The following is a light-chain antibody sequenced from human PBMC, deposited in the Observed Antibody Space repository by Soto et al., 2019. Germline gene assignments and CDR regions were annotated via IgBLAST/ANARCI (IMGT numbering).Light chain of an antibody. V-gene: IGKV3-20*01. J-gene: IGKJ4*01. CDR2: GVS. Sequence: EIVLTQSPGTLSLSPGERATLSCRARQSVTSTYLAWYQQKRGQAPRLLIYGVSSRANGIPDRFSGSGSGTDFTLTISRLDPEDFAVYYCQQFDISLLTFGGGTKVEIK. CDR1: QSVTSTY. CDR3: QQFDISLLT.